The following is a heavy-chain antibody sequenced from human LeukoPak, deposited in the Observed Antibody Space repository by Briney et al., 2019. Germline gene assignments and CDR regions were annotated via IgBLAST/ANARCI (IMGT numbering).Heavy chain of an antibody. J-gene: IGHJ4*02. CDR1: GGSFSGYY. V-gene: IGHV4-34*01. Sequence: SETLSLTCAVYGGSFSGYYWSWLRQPPGKGLEWIGEINHSGSTNYNPSLKSRVTLSVDTSKNQFSLKLSSVNAADTAVFYCARRVWGSYRYRDFDYWGQGTLVTVSS. CDR2: INHSGST. D-gene: IGHD3-16*02. CDR3: ARRVWGSYRYRDFDY.